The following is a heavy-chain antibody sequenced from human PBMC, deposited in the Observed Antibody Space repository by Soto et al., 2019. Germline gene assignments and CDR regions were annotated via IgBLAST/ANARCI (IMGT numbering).Heavy chain of an antibody. Sequence: EVQLVESGGGLVQPGGSLRLSCAASGFTFSSYSMNWVRQAPGKGLEWVSYISSSSSTIYYADSVKGRFTVSRDNAKNSLCLQMNSLRDEDTGVYYCARGDCGGDCYSDGVWGQGTLVTVSS. CDR2: ISSSSSTI. D-gene: IGHD2-21*02. V-gene: IGHV3-48*02. J-gene: IGHJ4*02. CDR3: ARGDCGGDCYSDGV. CDR1: GFTFSSYS.